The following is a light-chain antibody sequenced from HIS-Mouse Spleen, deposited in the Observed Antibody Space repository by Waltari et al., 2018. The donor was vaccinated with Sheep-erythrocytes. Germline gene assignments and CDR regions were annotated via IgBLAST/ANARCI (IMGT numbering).Light chain of an antibody. Sequence: QSALTQPASVSGSPGQSLTIPCTGTSSDVGRFNLVSWYQQHPGKAPNLMIYEGSKRPSGVSNRFSGSKSGNTASLTISGLQAEDEADYYCCSYAGSSTPWVFGGGTKLTVL. V-gene: IGLV2-23*01. J-gene: IGLJ3*02. CDR2: EGS. CDR1: SSDVGRFNL. CDR3: CSYAGSSTPWV.